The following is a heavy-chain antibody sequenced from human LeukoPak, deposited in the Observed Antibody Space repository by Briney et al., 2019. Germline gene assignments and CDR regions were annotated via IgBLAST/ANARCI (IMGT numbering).Heavy chain of an antibody. CDR3: ARDSPRRGYSL. V-gene: IGHV3-21*01. J-gene: IGHJ4*02. CDR2: ISSSSSYI. CDR1: GFTFSSYS. D-gene: IGHD5-18*01. Sequence: WGTLRLSCAASGFTFSSYSMTWVRQAPGKGLEWVSSISSSSSYIYYADSVKGRFTISRDNAKNSLYPQMNSLRAEDTAVYYCARDSPRRGYSLWGQGTLVTVSS.